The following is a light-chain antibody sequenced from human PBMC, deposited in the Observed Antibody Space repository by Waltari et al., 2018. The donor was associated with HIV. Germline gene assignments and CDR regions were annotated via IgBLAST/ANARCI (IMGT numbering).Light chain of an antibody. Sequence: NFMLTQPHSVSESPGKTVTISCTRSSGSIDSSYVQWYQQRPGRAPTAVIYEDHQRPSGVPDRCSGSIASSSNSASLTISGLKTEDEADYYCQSYDNNNHVVFGGGTKLPVL. J-gene: IGLJ2*01. CDR3: QSYDNNNHVV. CDR2: EDH. CDR1: SGSIDSSY. V-gene: IGLV6-57*03.